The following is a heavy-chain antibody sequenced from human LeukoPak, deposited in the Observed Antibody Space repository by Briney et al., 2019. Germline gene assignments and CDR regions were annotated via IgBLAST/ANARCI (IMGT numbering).Heavy chain of an antibody. CDR2: ISAYNGNT. CDR3: AREPLRDYYYYYGMDV. V-gene: IGHV1-18*01. D-gene: IGHD5/OR15-5a*01. J-gene: IGHJ6*02. CDR1: GGTFSSYA. Sequence: ASVKVSCKASGGTFSSYAISWVRQAPGQGLEWMGWISAYNGNTNYAQKLQGRVTMTTDTSTSTAYMELRSLRSDDTAVYYCAREPLRDYYYYYGMDVWGQGTTVTVSS.